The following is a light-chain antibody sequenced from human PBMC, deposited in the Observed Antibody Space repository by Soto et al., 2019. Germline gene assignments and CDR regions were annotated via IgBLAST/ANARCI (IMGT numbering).Light chain of an antibody. V-gene: IGKV3-15*01. J-gene: IGKJ5*01. Sequence: EIVMTQSPATLSVSPGERATLSCRASQSISNKLAWYQHKPGQAPRLLIYDTSTRVAGIPARFTGSGSGTDFTLTIRSLQSEDFAVYYCQQYNIWRSISCGQGKRRAIK. CDR1: QSISNK. CDR2: DTS. CDR3: QQYNIWRSIS.